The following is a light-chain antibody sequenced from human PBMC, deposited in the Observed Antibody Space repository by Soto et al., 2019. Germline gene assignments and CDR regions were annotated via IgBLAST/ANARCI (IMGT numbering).Light chain of an antibody. Sequence: QSPLAQPASVSDSPGQSITIACTGTSSDVGGSNFVSWYQQHPGKPPKLIIYAVANRPSGVSNRFSGSKSGSTASLIISRLQTEDEADYYCVSYTSSTTYVFGTGTKVTVL. V-gene: IGLV2-14*03. CDR2: AVA. CDR1: SSDVGGSNF. CDR3: VSYTSSTTYV. J-gene: IGLJ1*01.